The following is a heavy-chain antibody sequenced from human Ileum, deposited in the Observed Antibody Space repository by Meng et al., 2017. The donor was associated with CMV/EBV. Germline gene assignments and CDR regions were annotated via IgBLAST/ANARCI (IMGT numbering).Heavy chain of an antibody. J-gene: IGHJ4*02. V-gene: IGHV4-30-4*08. CDR2: IFYSEGS. CDR3: ARGGLAFCGGDCYRGIDY. D-gene: IGHD2-21*01. Sequence: SIYSGHYFWNWIRQPPGKGLEWIGYIFYSEGSFYNSSLKSRLTMSLDASNNQFSMKLTSVTAADTAIYYCARGGLAFCGGDCYRGIDYWGPGTLVTVSS. CDR1: SIYSGHYF.